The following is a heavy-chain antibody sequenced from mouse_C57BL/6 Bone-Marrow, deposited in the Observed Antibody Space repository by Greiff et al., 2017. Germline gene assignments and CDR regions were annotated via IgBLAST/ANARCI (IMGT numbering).Heavy chain of an antibody. Sequence: QVQLQQSGPELVKPGASVKISCKASGYAFSSSWLNWVKQRPGKGLEWIGRIYPGDGDTNYNGKFKGKATLTADKSSSTAYMQLSSLTSEDSAVYFCARSYYGSSYDDYGGKGTTRTVS. V-gene: IGHV1-82*01. CDR1: GYAFSSSW. CDR3: ARSYYGSSYDDY. D-gene: IGHD1-1*01. J-gene: IGHJ2*01. CDR2: IYPGDGDT.